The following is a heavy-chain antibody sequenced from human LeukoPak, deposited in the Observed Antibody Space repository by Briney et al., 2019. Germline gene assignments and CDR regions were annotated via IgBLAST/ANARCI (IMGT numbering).Heavy chain of an antibody. Sequence: ASVKVSCRASGYTFTSYAMHWVRQAPGQRLEWMGWINAGNGNTKYSQKFQGRVTITRDTSASTAYMELSSLRSEDTAVYYCARAVRSYYFDYWGQGTLVTVSS. CDR2: INAGNGNT. J-gene: IGHJ4*02. CDR3: ARAVRSYYFDY. CDR1: GYTFTSYA. V-gene: IGHV1-3*01.